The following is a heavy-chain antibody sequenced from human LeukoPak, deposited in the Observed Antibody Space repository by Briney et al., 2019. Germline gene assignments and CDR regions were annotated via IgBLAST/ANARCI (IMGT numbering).Heavy chain of an antibody. J-gene: IGHJ4*02. V-gene: IGHV3-30*04. D-gene: IGHD1-26*01. Sequence: GGSLRLSCAASGFTFSSYSIHWVRQAPGKGLEWVAVISYDGSNKYYADSVKGRFTISRDNSKNTLYLQMNSLRAEDTAVYYCARVTWELSFDYWGQGTLVTVSS. CDR3: ARVTWELSFDY. CDR1: GFTFSSYS. CDR2: ISYDGSNK.